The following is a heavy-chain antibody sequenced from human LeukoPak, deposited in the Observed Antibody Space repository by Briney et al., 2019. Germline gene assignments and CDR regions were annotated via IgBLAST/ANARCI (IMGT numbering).Heavy chain of an antibody. CDR2: ISYDGSNK. CDR1: GFTFSSYA. Sequence: GGSLRLSCAASGFTFSSYAMPWVRQAPGKGLEWVAVISYDGSNKYYADSVKGRFTISRDNSKNTLYLQMNSLRAEDTAVYYCARVGKTYYDFWSGYYHFDYWGQGTLVTVSS. J-gene: IGHJ4*02. V-gene: IGHV3-30*01. D-gene: IGHD3-3*01. CDR3: ARVGKTYYDFWSGYYHFDY.